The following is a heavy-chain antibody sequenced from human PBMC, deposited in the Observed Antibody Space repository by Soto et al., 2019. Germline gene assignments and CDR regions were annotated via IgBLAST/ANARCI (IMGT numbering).Heavy chain of an antibody. CDR3: VREASSLHSGGYYCFDY. CDR2: MKQDGSEI. J-gene: IGHJ4*02. CDR1: GFTFSSYW. Sequence: EVQLVESGGGLVQPGGSLRLSCAASGFTFSSYWMSWVRQAPGRGLEWVANMKQDGSEIYYVDSVKGRFTISRDNAENSLYLQMNSLRAEDTAVYYCVREASSLHSGGYYCFDYWGQGTLVTVSS. D-gene: IGHD3-22*01. V-gene: IGHV3-7*03.